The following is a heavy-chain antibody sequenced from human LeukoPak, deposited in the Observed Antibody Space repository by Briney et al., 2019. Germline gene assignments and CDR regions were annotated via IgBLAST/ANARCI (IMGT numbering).Heavy chain of an antibody. CDR1: GXTVXTXX. J-gene: IGHJ4*02. CDR2: IYXGGTT. D-gene: IGHD5-18*01. V-gene: IGHV3-53*04. Sequence: SGGSLRLSCAASGXTVXTXXXXXVXXXPGXXLXWXSTIYXGGTTYYADSVMGRFTISRHNSRNTLYLQMNSLRAEDTAVYYCARVDTVMAYYFDLWGQGTLVTVSS. CDR3: ARVDTVMAYYFDL.